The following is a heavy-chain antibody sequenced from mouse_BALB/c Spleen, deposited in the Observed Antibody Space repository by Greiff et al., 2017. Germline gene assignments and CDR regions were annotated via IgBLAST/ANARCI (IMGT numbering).Heavy chain of an antibody. V-gene: IGHV3-2*02. CDR3: ARSHDYAMDY. CDR2: ISYSGST. Sequence: VQLKESGPGLVKPSQSLSLTCTVTGYSITSDYAWNWIRQFPGNKLEWMGYISYSGSTSYNPSLKSRISITRDTSKNQFFLQLNSVTTEDTATYYCARSHDYAMDYWGQGTSVTVSS. CDR1: GYSITSDYA. D-gene: IGHD2-3*01. J-gene: IGHJ4*01.